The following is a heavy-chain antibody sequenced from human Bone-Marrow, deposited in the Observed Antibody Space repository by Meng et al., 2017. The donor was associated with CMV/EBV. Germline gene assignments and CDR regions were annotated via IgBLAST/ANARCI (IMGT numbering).Heavy chain of an antibody. D-gene: IGHD5-24*01. CDR1: GGSISSSSYY. V-gene: IGHV4-39*07. J-gene: IGHJ2*01. CDR3: ARMSEEFLEGREYWYVDL. CDR2: IYYSGST. Sequence: SEPLSLTCTVSGGSISSSSYYWGWIRQPPGKGLEWIGSIYYSGSTYYNPSLKSRVTISVDTSKNQFSLKLSSVTAADTAVYYCARMSEEFLEGREYWYVDLWGRGTLVTVSS.